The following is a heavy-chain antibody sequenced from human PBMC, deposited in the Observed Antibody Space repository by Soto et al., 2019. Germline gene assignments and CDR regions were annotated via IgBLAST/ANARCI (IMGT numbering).Heavy chain of an antibody. V-gene: IGHV3-30-3*01. CDR1: GFTFSSYA. D-gene: IGHD2-2*01. J-gene: IGHJ4*02. CDR3: ARGIVVVPAAMDIVATILDY. CDR2: ISYDGSNK. Sequence: QVQLVESGGGVVQPGRSLRLSCTASGFTFSSYAMHWVRQAPGKGLEWVAVISYDGSNKYYADSVKGRFTISRDNSKNTQYLQMNSLRAEDTAVYYCARGIVVVPAAMDIVATILDYWGQGTLVTVSS.